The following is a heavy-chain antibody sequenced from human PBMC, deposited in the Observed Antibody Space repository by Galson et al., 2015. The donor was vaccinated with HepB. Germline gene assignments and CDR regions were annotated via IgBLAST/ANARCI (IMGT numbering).Heavy chain of an antibody. CDR2: IRSKAYGGTT. Sequence: SLRLSCAASGFTFSSYAMSWVRQAPGKGLEWVGFIRSKAYGGTTEYAASVRGRFTISRDDSKSIAYLQMNSLKTEDTSVYYCLRGGRSGSYDYWGQGTLVTVSS. J-gene: IGHJ4*02. CDR3: LRGGRSGSYDY. V-gene: IGHV3-49*04. D-gene: IGHD1-26*01. CDR1: GFTFSSYA.